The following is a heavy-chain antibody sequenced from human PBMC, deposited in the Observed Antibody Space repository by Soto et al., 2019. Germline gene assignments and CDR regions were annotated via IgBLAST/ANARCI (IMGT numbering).Heavy chain of an antibody. Sequence: EVQLVESGGGLVQPGGSLRLSCAASGFTVSSNYMSWVRQAPGKGLEWVSVIYSGGSTYYADSVKGRFTISRHNSKNTLYLQMNSLRAEDTAVYYCAREPAAGTYYYYMDVWGKGTTVTVSS. J-gene: IGHJ6*03. V-gene: IGHV3-53*04. CDR2: IYSGGST. D-gene: IGHD6-13*01. CDR3: AREPAAGTYYYYMDV. CDR1: GFTVSSNY.